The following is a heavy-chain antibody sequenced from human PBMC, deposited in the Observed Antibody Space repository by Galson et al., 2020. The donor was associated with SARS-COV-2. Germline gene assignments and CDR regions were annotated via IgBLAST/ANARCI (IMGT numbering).Heavy chain of an antibody. V-gene: IGHV4-30-2*01. J-gene: IGHJ3*02. CDR3: ARLHYGEYAPEAFDI. CDR1: GTSISRRSYS. CDR2: LPHNGGT. Sequence: SEPLSLTCAVSGTSISRRSYSWHWLRQPPGKGLEWIGYLPHNGGTYYNPSLKSRVTISGARSKNQFSLRLSSVTAADTAVYYCARLHYGEYAPEAFDIWGPGTRVTV. D-gene: IGHD4-17*01.